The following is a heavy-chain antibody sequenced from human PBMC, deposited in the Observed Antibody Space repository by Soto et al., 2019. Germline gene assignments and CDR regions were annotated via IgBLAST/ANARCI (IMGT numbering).Heavy chain of an antibody. CDR2: ISAYNGNT. J-gene: IGHJ6*03. Sequence: ASVKVSCKASGYTFTSYGISWVRQAPGQGLEWMGWISAYNGNTNYAQKLQGRVTMTTDTSTSTAYMELRSLRSDDTAVYYCARAWYDILTDSDSGGPEDYYYYYMDVWGKGTTVTVSS. D-gene: IGHD3-9*01. CDR1: GYTFTSYG. V-gene: IGHV1-18*01. CDR3: ARAWYDILTDSDSGGPEDYYYYYMDV.